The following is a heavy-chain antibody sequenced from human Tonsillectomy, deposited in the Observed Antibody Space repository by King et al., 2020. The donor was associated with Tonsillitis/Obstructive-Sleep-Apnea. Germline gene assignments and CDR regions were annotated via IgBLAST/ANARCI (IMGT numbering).Heavy chain of an antibody. CDR1: GFKFDDYA. D-gene: IGHD4-11*01. CDR2: ISWHSDNI. Sequence: VQLVESGGGLVQPGRSLRVSCAASGFKFDDYAMYWVRQAPGKGLEWVSGISWHSDNIAYADSVRGRFIISRDNAKNSLYLQMNSLGAEDTALYYCAKGSNDYFDYWGQGTLVTVSS. V-gene: IGHV3-9*01. J-gene: IGHJ4*02. CDR3: AKGSNDYFDY.